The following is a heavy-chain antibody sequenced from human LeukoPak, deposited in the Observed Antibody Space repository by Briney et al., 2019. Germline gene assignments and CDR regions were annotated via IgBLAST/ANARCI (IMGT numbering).Heavy chain of an antibody. Sequence: SETLSLTCTFSGGFISSYYWSWIRQPPAKELEWIGYIYYSGSTNYNPSLKSRLTISVDTSKNQFSLELSPVTAADTAVYYGARLGGDWRPIDYWGQGTLVTVSS. V-gene: IGHV4-59*08. CDR3: ARLGGDWRPIDY. CDR1: GGFISSYY. CDR2: IYYSGST. J-gene: IGHJ4*02. D-gene: IGHD2-21*02.